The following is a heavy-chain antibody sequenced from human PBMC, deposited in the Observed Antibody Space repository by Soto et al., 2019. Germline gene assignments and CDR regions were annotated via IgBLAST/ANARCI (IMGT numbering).Heavy chain of an antibody. D-gene: IGHD3-10*01. J-gene: IGHJ4*02. CDR1: GYTLSSYG. Sequence: QVHLVQSGAEVKKPGASVKVSCKASGYTLSSYGISWVRQAPGQGLEWMGRITTYNGNTNYAQKLQGRVTMTTDLSTKTAFMELRSLRSDDTAVYYCARDWGELYLDYWGQGTLVTVSS. CDR2: ITTYNGNT. CDR3: ARDWGELYLDY. V-gene: IGHV1-18*01.